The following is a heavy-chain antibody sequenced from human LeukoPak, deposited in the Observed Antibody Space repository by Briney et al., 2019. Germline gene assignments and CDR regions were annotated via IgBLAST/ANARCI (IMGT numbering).Heavy chain of an antibody. V-gene: IGHV4-4*02. CDR1: GGSISSSNW. CDR2: IYHSGST. CDR3: ARHRWYSSSWYYFDY. Sequence: SETLSLTCAVSGGSISSSNWWSWVRQPPGEGLEWIGEIYHSGSTNYNPPLKRRVTISVDKSKNQSSLKLSSVTAEDTAVYYCARHRWYSSSWYYFDYWGQGTLVTVSS. D-gene: IGHD6-13*01. J-gene: IGHJ4*02.